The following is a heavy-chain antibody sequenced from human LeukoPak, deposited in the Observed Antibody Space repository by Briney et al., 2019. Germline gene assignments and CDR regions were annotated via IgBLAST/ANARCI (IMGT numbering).Heavy chain of an antibody. Sequence: PSETLSLTCAVYGGSFSGYYWSWIRQPPRKGLELIGEINHCGSTNYNPALKRRVTISVDTSKDQFYLKLGSVTAADPAVYYCARGSRSPIVATRRSWFDPWGQGTLVTVCS. D-gene: IGHD5-12*01. CDR1: GGSFSGYY. CDR3: ARGSRSPIVATRRSWFDP. CDR2: INHCGST. V-gene: IGHV4-34*01. J-gene: IGHJ5*02.